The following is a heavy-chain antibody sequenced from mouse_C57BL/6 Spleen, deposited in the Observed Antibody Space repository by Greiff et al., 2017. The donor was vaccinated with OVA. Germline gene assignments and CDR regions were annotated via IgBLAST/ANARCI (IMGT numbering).Heavy chain of an antibody. V-gene: IGHV2-2*01. J-gene: IGHJ1*03. CDR3: ARNREYYGSSPYWYFDV. CDR2: IWSGGST. CDR1: GFSLTSYG. Sequence: QVQLQQSGPGLVQPSQSLSITCTVSGFSLTSYGVPWVRQSPGKGLEWLGVIWSGGSTDYNAAFISRLSISKDNSKSQVFLKMNSLQADDTAIYYCARNREYYGSSPYWYFDVWGTGTTVTVSS. D-gene: IGHD1-1*01.